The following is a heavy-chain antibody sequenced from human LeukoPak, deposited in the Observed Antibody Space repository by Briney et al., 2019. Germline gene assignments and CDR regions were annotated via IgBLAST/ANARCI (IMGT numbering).Heavy chain of an antibody. Sequence: SETLSLTCAVYSGSFSNYYWSWIRQPPGKGLEWIGEINQSGSTNYNPSLKSRVTISLDTSKNQFSLKLRSVTAADTAVYYCARDSGTTGEVKFDPWGQGTLVTVSP. CDR2: INQSGST. CDR1: SGSFSNYY. CDR3: ARDSGTTGEVKFDP. V-gene: IGHV4-34*01. D-gene: IGHD3-10*01. J-gene: IGHJ5*02.